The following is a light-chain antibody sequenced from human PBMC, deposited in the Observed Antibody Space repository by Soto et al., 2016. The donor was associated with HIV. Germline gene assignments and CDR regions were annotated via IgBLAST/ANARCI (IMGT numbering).Light chain of an antibody. CDR1: QGISSY. V-gene: IGKV1-9*01. CDR2: AAS. CDR3: LQHNSYSLT. Sequence: DIQLTQSPSFLSASVGDRVTITCRASQGISSYLAWYQQKPGKAPKRLIYAASSLQSGVPSRFSGSGSGTEFTLTISSLQPEDFATYYCLQHNSYSLTFGGGTKVEIK. J-gene: IGKJ4*01.